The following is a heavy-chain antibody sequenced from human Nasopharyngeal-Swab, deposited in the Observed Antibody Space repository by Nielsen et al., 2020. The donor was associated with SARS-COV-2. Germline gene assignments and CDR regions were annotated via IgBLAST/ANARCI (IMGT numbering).Heavy chain of an antibody. V-gene: IGHV3-23*01. CDR2: ISGSGGST. CDR1: GFTFSSYA. CDR3: AKLIGRTYDYVWGSYERTIH. D-gene: IGHD3-16*01. J-gene: IGHJ4*02. Sequence: GESLKISCAASGFTFSSYAMSWVRQAPGKGLEWVSAISGSGGSTYYADSVKGRFTISRDNSENTLYLQMNSLRAEDTAVYYCAKLIGRTYDYVWGSYERTIHWGQGTLVTVSS.